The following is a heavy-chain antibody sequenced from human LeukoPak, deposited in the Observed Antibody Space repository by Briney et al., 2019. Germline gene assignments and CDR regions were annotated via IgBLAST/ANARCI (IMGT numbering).Heavy chain of an antibody. CDR1: GFTFSSYD. V-gene: IGHV3-13*01. CDR2: IGTAGDT. J-gene: IGHJ2*01. CDR3: ARTLIGSGWSWYFDL. Sequence: GGSLRLSCAASGFTFSSYDMHWVRQATGKGLEWVSAIGTAGDTYYPGSVKGRFTISRENAKNSLYLQMNSLRAGDTAVYYCARTLIGSGWSWYFDLWGRGTLVTVSS. D-gene: IGHD6-19*01.